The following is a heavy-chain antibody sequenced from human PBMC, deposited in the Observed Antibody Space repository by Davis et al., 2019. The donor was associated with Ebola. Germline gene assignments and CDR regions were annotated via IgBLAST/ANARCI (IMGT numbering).Heavy chain of an antibody. J-gene: IGHJ5*02. V-gene: IGHV4-39*07. Sequence: SETLSLTCTVSGGSISRSGYYWGWIRQPPGKGLEWIGRIYYSGSTNSNPSLKSRVTMSVDTSKNQFSLKLSSVTAADTAVYYCATQYSNGWFDPWGQGTLVTVSS. D-gene: IGHD4-11*01. CDR3: ATQYSNGWFDP. CDR1: GGSISRSGYY. CDR2: IYYSGST.